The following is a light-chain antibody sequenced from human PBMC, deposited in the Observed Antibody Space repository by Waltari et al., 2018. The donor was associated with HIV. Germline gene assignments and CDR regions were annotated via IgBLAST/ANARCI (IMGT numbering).Light chain of an antibody. CDR1: SGDVGAYDY. Sequence: QSALTQPRSVSGSPGQSVFISCTGTSGDVGAYDYVSWYQHHPGKAPKLFIYDVNRRPSGVPERFYASKSGNTASLTISGLQAEDEADYYCCSYAGNYTLVFGGGTKVTVL. V-gene: IGLV2-11*01. CDR3: CSYAGNYTLV. J-gene: IGLJ3*02. CDR2: DVN.